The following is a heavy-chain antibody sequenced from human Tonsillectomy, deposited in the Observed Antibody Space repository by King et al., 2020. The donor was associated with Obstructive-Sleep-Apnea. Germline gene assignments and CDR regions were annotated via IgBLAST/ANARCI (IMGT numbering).Heavy chain of an antibody. Sequence: VQLQESGPGLVKPSETLSLTCTVSGGSISSGGYYWSWIRQHPGKGLGWIGYIYYSGSTDYNPSLKSRVTISVDTSKNQFSLKLSSVTAADTAVYYCARCQGSDYYYGMDVWGQGTTVTVSS. J-gene: IGHJ6*02. CDR1: GGSISSGGYY. D-gene: IGHD6-6*01. CDR3: ARCQGSDYYYGMDV. CDR2: IYYSGST. V-gene: IGHV4-31*03.